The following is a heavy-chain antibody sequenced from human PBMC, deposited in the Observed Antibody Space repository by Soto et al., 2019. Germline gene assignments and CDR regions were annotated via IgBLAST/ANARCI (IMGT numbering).Heavy chain of an antibody. V-gene: IGHV3-11*06. D-gene: IGHD1-1*01. Sequence: LSCESSGFTFSDYYLSWIRQAPGKGLEWIAYSSNSGTFTKYADSVKGRFSISRDNAKNSLYLQINNLSGEDTATYFCARSGDNYNLLDYWGQGTPVTVSS. CDR2: SSNSGTFT. CDR1: GFTFSDYY. CDR3: ARSGDNYNLLDY. J-gene: IGHJ4*02.